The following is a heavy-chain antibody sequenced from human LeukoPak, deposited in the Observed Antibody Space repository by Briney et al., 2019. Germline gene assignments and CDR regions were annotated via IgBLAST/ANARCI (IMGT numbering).Heavy chain of an antibody. J-gene: IGHJ5*02. CDR2: MNPNSGNT. Sequence: VSVKVSCKASGYTFTSYDINWVRQATGQGLEWMGWMNPNSGNTGYAQKFQGRVTITRNTSISTAYMELSSLRSEDTAVYYCARKDCSGGSCYSNWFDPWGQGTLVTVSS. V-gene: IGHV1-8*03. CDR1: GYTFTSYD. D-gene: IGHD2-15*01. CDR3: ARKDCSGGSCYSNWFDP.